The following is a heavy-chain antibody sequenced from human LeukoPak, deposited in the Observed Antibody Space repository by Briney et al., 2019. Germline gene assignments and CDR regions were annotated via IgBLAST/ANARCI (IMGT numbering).Heavy chain of an antibody. Sequence: KSGGSLRLSCAASGFTFSSYSMNWVRQAPGKGLEWVSSISSSSSYIYYADSVKGRFTISRDNAKNSLYLQMNSLRAGDTAVYFCAGVDGLSGKYSFDYWGQGTLVTVSS. J-gene: IGHJ4*02. V-gene: IGHV3-21*03. D-gene: IGHD1-26*01. CDR3: AGVDGLSGKYSFDY. CDR2: ISSSSSYI. CDR1: GFTFSSYS.